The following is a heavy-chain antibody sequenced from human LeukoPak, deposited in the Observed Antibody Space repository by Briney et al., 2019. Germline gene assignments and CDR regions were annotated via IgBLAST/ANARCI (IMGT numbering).Heavy chain of an antibody. V-gene: IGHV3-7*01. CDR1: GFTFSTYW. CDR3: AKVLSSSSRLTPYDS. CDR2: IKQDGRER. J-gene: IGHJ4*02. D-gene: IGHD6-6*01. Sequence: GGSLRLSCAASGFTFSTYWMTWVRQAPGKGLEWVANIKQDGRERYYVEPVKGRFTISGDNAKNSLYLQMSSLRAEDTAVYYCAKVLSSSSRLTPYDSWGQGTLVTVSS.